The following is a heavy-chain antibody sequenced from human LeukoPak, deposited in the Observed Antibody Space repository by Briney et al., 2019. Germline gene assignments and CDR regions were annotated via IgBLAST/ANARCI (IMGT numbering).Heavy chain of an antibody. V-gene: IGHV1-2*02. CDR2: INPNSGGT. CDR3: ARTSMTTVTTFDY. D-gene: IGHD4-17*01. Sequence: ASVKVSCKASGYTFTGYYMHWVRQAPGQGLEWMGWINPNSGGTNYAQKFQGRVTMTRDTSISTAYMEPSRLRSDDTAVYYCARTSMTTVTTFDYWGQGTLVTVSS. J-gene: IGHJ4*02. CDR1: GYTFTGYY.